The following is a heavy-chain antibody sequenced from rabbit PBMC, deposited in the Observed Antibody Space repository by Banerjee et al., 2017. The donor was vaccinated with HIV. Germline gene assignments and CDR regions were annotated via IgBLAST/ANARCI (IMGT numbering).Heavy chain of an antibody. CDR3: GRDRDGDAGYGSLAL. V-gene: IGHV1S43*01. D-gene: IGHD6-1*01. CDR2: IYTGDGDT. Sequence: QEQLEESGGDLVKPEGSLTLTCTASGFSFSSRYWICWVRQAPGKGLEWTGCIYTGDGDTYYASWAKGRFTISRSTSLNTVDLKMTSLTVADTATYFCGRDRDGDAGYGSLALWGPGTLVTVS. CDR1: GFSFSSRYW. J-gene: IGHJ6*01.